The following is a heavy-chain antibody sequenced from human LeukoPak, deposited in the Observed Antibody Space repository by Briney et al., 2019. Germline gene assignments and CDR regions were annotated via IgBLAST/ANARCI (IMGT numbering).Heavy chain of an antibody. J-gene: IGHJ4*02. CDR1: GYTFTGYY. D-gene: IGHD6-19*01. CDR2: MNPNSGNT. Sequence: ASVKVSCKASGYTFTGYYMHWVRQAPGQGLEWMGWMNPNSGNTGYAQKFQGRVTMTRNTSISTAYMELSSLRSEDTAVYYCARGSREWLVGHWGQGTLVTVSS. V-gene: IGHV1-8*02. CDR3: ARGSREWLVGH.